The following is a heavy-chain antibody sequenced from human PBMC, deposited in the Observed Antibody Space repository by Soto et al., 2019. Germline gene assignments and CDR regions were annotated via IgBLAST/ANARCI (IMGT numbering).Heavy chain of an antibody. CDR2: TYYRSKWYN. CDR1: GDSVSSNSAA. D-gene: IGHD2-8*01. V-gene: IGHV6-1*01. J-gene: IGHJ4*02. CDR3: ARALMVYAIPQYFDY. Sequence: PSQTLSLTCAISGDSVSSNSAAWSWIRQSPSRGLEWLGRTYYRSKWYNDYAVSVKSRITINPGTSKNQFSLQLNSVTPEDTAVYYCARALMVYAIPQYFDYWGQGTLVTVSS.